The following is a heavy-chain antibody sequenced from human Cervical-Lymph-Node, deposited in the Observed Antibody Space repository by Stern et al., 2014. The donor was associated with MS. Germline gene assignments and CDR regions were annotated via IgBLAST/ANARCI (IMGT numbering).Heavy chain of an antibody. CDR2: IYPGDSDT. J-gene: IGHJ6*02. V-gene: IGHV5-51*01. Sequence: VQLVESGAEVKKPGESLKISCKGSGYTFTSYWIGWVRQMPGKGLEWMGIIYPGDSDTRYSPSFQGQVTISADKSISTAYLQWGSLKASDTAMYYCARGGLEWLPDYYGMDVWGQGTTVTVSS. D-gene: IGHD3-3*01. CDR1: GYTFTSYW. CDR3: ARGGLEWLPDYYGMDV.